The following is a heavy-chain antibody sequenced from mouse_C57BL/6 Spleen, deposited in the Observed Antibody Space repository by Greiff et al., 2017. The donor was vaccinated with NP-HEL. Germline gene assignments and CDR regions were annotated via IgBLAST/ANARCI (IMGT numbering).Heavy chain of an antibody. D-gene: IGHD2-3*01. CDR2: SRNKANDYTT. Sequence: EVKVVESGGGLVQSGRSLRLSCATSGFTFSDFYMEWVRQAPGKGLEWIAASRNKANDYTTEYSASVKGRFIVSRDTSQSILYLQMNALRAEDTAIYYCARVYDYVAMDYLGQGTSVTVSS. J-gene: IGHJ4*01. CDR1: GFTFSDFY. V-gene: IGHV7-1*01. CDR3: ARVYDYVAMDY.